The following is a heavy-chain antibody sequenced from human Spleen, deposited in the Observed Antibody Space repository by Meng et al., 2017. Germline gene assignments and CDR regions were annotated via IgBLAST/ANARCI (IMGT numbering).Heavy chain of an antibody. CDR2: ISGSGGST. CDR1: GFTFSSYA. Sequence: GESLKISCAASGFTFSSYAMSWVRQAPGKGLEWVSGISGSGGSTNYEDSVKGRFTISRDNSKNTLYLQMNSLRAEDTAVYYCAEAWNGVSWGQGTLVTVSS. V-gene: IGHV3-23*01. J-gene: IGHJ4*02. D-gene: IGHD1-1*01. CDR3: AEAWNGVS.